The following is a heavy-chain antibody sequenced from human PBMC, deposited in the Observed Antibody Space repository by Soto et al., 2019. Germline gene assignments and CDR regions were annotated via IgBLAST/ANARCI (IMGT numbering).Heavy chain of an antibody. CDR2: IDPSDSYT. J-gene: IGHJ4*02. CDR1: GYCFTSYW. V-gene: IGHV5-10-1*01. D-gene: IGHD3-10*01. Sequence: PGESLKISCKGSGYCFTSYWISWMRQMPGKGLEWMGRIDPSDSYTNYSPSFQGHVTISADKSISTAYLQWSSLKASDTAMYYCATLRVGFGELLTYWGQGTLVTVSS. CDR3: ATLRVGFGELLTY.